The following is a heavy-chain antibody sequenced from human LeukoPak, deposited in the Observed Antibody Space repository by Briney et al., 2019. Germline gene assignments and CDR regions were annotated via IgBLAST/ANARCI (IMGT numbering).Heavy chain of an antibody. D-gene: IGHD6-13*01. CDR2: ITGRGDEA. CDR1: GFIFSNYA. J-gene: IGHJ5*02. V-gene: IGHV3-23*01. Sequence: GGSLRLSCAASGFIFSNYALMWVRQAPGKGLEWVSSITGRGDEAFYADSVKGRFSLSRDNSKNMLYLQMYSLGAEDTAIYYCAKGAAAGLVDWFDPWGQGTLVTVSS. CDR3: AKGAAAGLVDWFDP.